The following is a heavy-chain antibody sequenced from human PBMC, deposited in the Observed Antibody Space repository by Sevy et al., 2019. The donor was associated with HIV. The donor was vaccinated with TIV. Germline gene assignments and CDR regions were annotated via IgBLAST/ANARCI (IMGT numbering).Heavy chain of an antibody. D-gene: IGHD6-19*01. V-gene: IGHV3-23*01. Sequence: GGSLRLSCAASGFTFSSYAMSWVRQAPGKGLEWVSDISGSGGSTYYADSVKGRFTISRDNSKNTLYLQMNSLRAEDTAVYYCAKKGGAWSAGWFFDYWGQGTLVTVSS. CDR3: AKKGGAWSAGWFFDY. CDR1: GFTFSSYA. J-gene: IGHJ4*02. CDR2: ISGSGGST.